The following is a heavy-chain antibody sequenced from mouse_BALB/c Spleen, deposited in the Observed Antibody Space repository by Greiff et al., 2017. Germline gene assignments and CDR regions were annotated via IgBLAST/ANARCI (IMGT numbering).Heavy chain of an antibody. CDR3: ARWGIYYYGSSYGYFDV. CDR2: IDPGGGYT. J-gene: IGHJ1*01. CDR1: GYTFTNYW. Sequence: QVQLKESGAELVRPGTSVKISCKASGYTFTNYWLGWVKQRPGHGLEWIGDIDPGGGYTNYNEKFKGKATLTADTSSSTAYMQLSSLTSEDSAVYFCARWGIYYYGSSYGYFDVWGAGTTVTVSS. V-gene: IGHV1-63*02. D-gene: IGHD1-1*01.